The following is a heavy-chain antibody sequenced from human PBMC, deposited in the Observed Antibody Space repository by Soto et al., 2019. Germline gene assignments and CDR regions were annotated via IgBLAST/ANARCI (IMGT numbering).Heavy chain of an antibody. J-gene: IGHJ4*02. D-gene: IGHD2-15*01. CDR3: ARHTPAISISDH. CDR1: GGSISSGGYY. V-gene: IGHV4-31*03. Sequence: SETLSLTCTVSGGSISSGGYYWSWIRQHPGKGLEWIGYIYYSGSTNYNPSLKSRVTISVDTSKNQFSLKLSSVTAADTAVYYCARHTPAISISDHWGQGTLVTVPQ. CDR2: IYYSGST.